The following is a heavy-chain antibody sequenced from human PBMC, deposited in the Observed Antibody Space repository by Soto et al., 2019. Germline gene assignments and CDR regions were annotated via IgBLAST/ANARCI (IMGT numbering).Heavy chain of an antibody. Sequence: ASVKVSCKASGVTFRNHVFNWVRQAPGQGLEWMGGIIPIIGTPNYAQKFQGRVTITADASTSTVYLEVSSLRSQDTAVYYCARDLEFRDGNISHLDYWGQGTLVTVSS. J-gene: IGHJ4*02. CDR1: GVTFRNHV. CDR2: IIPIIGTP. D-gene: IGHD3-10*01. CDR3: ARDLEFRDGNISHLDY. V-gene: IGHV1-69*13.